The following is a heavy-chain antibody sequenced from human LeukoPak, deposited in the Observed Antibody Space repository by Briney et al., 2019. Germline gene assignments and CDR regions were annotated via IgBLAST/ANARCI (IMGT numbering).Heavy chain of an antibody. CDR3: ARAWVMTRLGDALDI. CDR1: GYAFTSYY. Sequence: ASVKVSCKASGYAFTSYYMHWVRQAPGQGLEWMGIINPSGGSTSYAQKFQGRVTMTRNTSISTAYMELSSLRSEDSAVYYCARAWVMTRLGDALDIWGQGTMVTVSS. V-gene: IGHV1-46*01. CDR2: INPSGGST. D-gene: IGHD7-27*01. J-gene: IGHJ3*02.